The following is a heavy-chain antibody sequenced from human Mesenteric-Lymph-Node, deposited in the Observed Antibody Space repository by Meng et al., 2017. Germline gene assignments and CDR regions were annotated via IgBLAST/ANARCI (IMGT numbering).Heavy chain of an antibody. CDR3: ASSDYYRSDY. CDR1: GGSIRNDQW. Sequence: GPLQGSGPGLVKPSGTLSLTCDVSGGSIRNDQWWSWVRQAPGKGLEWIGETSHSGSTNYSPSLKSRVTISLDKSKNQLSLKLNSVTAADTAVYYCASSDYYRSDYWGQGTLVTVSS. D-gene: IGHD3-22*01. V-gene: IGHV4-4*02. CDR2: TSHSGST. J-gene: IGHJ4*02.